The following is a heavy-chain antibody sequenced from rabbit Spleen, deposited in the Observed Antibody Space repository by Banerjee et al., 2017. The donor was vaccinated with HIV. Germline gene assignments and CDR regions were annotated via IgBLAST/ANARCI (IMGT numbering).Heavy chain of an antibody. V-gene: IGHV1S45*01. J-gene: IGHJ4*01. D-gene: IGHD6-1*01. Sequence: QEQLVESGGGLVQPEGSLTLTCTASGFSFSGSYWLCWVRQAPGKGLEWIACIYGTTSGFTHYANWAKGRFTISKTSSTTVTLQLTSLTAADTATYFCARDDGSYDYIDGYFNLWGPGTLVTVS. CDR2: IYGTTSGFT. CDR3: ARDDGSYDYIDGYFNL. CDR1: GFSFSGSYW.